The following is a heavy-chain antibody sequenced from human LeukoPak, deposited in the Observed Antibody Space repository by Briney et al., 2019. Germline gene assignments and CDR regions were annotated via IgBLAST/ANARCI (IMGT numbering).Heavy chain of an antibody. CDR1: GYRVSCSGHA. V-gene: IGHV6-1*01. CDR3: ARASTRALEY. D-gene: IGHD5/OR15-5a*01. CDR2: TYYSSKWYN. Sequence: HTLYASDPIFGYRVSCSGHAWNWLRQSPSRGLEWLGGTYYSSKWYNDYAVSVKGRISINADTSKNHFSLQLDSVTPEDTAVCSCARASTRALEYWG. J-gene: IGHJ4*01.